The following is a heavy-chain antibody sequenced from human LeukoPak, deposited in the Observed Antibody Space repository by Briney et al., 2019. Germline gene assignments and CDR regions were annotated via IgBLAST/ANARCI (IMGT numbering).Heavy chain of an antibody. D-gene: IGHD1-20*01. CDR1: GFTFSDYY. CDR3: AKGIIGIDNWFDP. V-gene: IGHV3-53*01. J-gene: IGHJ5*02. Sequence: QSGGSLRLSCAASGFTFSDYYMTWVRQAPGKGLEWVSVLYSGGSTYYADSVKGRFIISRDDSKNTLYLQMNSLRAEDTAVYYCAKGIIGIDNWFDPWGQGTLVTVSS. CDR2: LYSGGST.